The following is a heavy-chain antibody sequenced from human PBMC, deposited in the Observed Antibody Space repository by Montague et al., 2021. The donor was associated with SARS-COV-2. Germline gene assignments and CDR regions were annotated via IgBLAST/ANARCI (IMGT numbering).Heavy chain of an antibody. CDR1: GDSVSSNSAA. D-gene: IGHD3-3*01. V-gene: IGHV6-1*01. Sequence: CATSGDSVSSNSAAWNWIRQSPSRGLEWLGRTYYRSRWFNDYAVSIRSRITINPDTSKNQFSLQLNSVTPEDTAVYYCARATEWRGYYYYYMDVWGKGTTVTVSS. CDR3: ARATEWRGYYYYYMDV. J-gene: IGHJ6*03. CDR2: TYYRSRWFN.